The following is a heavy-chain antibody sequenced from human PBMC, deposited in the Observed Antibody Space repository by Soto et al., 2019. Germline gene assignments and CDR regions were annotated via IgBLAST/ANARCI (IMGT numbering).Heavy chain of an antibody. CDR1: GFSLSTSGVG. V-gene: IGHV2-5*02. J-gene: IGHJ4*02. Sequence: QITLKESGPTLVKPTQPLTLTCTFSGFSLSTSGVGVGWIRQPPGKALEWLALIYWDDDKRYSPSLKSRLTIAKDTPHNHVVLTMTNMDPVDTASDYCAHRPSYCSGGSCYSGFDYWGQGTLVTVSS. CDR3: AHRPSYCSGGSCYSGFDY. D-gene: IGHD2-15*01. CDR2: IYWDDDK.